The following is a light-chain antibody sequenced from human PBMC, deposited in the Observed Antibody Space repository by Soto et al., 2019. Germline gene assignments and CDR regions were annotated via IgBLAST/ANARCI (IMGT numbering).Light chain of an antibody. CDR3: TSYVGNNNLV. CDR1: SSDVGAYKY. J-gene: IGLJ2*01. Sequence: QSALTQPPSASGSPGQSVTISCTGTSSDVGAYKYVSWYQQYPGKAPKLMIYEVTKRPSGVPDRFSGSKSGNTASLTVSGLQAEDEADYYCTSYVGNNNLVFGGGTKVTVL. V-gene: IGLV2-8*01. CDR2: EVT.